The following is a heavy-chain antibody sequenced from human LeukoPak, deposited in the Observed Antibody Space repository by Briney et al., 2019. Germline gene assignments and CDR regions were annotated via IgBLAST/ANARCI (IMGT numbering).Heavy chain of an antibody. CDR2: ISSSSSYT. Sequence: GGSLRLSCAASGFTFSDYYMSWIRQAPGKGLEWISYISSSSSYTNYVDSVKGRFTISRDNAKNSLYLQMNSLRAEDTAVYYCARDTSGYTFDDWGQGTLVTVSS. V-gene: IGHV3-11*06. CDR3: ARDTSGYTFDD. CDR1: GFTFSDYY. J-gene: IGHJ4*02. D-gene: IGHD5-18*01.